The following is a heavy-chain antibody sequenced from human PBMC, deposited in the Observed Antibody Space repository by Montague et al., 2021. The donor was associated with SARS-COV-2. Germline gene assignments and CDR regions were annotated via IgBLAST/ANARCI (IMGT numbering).Heavy chain of an antibody. V-gene: IGHV4-39*01. J-gene: IGHJ3*02. CDR1: GGSIRSSSYY. D-gene: IGHD6-19*01. CDR2: IYYSGST. CDR3: ARRHGSGSFGDAFDI. Sequence: SETLSLTCTVSGGSIRSSSYYWGWIRQPPGKGLEWIGIIYYSGSTYYNPSLKSRVTISVDTSKNQFSLKLNSVAAADTAVYYCARRHGSGSFGDAFDIWGQGTMVTVSS.